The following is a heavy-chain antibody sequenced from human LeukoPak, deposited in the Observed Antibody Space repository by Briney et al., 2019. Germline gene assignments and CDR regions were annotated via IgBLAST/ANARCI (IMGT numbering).Heavy chain of an antibody. CDR2: ITGGGGAT. CDR3: AKDGGIAARLTDY. Sequence: GGSLRLSCAASGFTFSNYAMNWVRQAPGKGLEWVSAITGGGGATSYADSVKGRFTISRDNSKNTLYLQMNSLRAEDTALYYCAKDGGIAARLTDYWGQGTLVTVSS. J-gene: IGHJ4*02. D-gene: IGHD6-6*01. CDR1: GFTFSNYA. V-gene: IGHV3-23*01.